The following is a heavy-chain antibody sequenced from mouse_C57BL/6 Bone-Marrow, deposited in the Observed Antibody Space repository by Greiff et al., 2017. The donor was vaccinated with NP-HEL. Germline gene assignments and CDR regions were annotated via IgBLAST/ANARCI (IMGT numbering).Heavy chain of an antibody. V-gene: IGHV1-64*01. CDR1: GYTFTSYW. J-gene: IGHJ3*01. D-gene: IGHD2-4*01. Sequence: QVQLQQPGAELVKPGASVKLSCKASGYTFTSYWMHWVKQRPGQGLEWIGMIHPNSGSTNYNEKFKSKATLTVDKSSSTAYMQLSSLTSEDSAVYYCARYDYHAWFAYWGQGTLVTVSA. CDR3: ARYDYHAWFAY. CDR2: IHPNSGST.